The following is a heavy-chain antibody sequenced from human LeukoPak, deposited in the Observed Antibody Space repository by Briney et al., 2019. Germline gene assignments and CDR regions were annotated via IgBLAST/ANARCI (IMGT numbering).Heavy chain of an antibody. Sequence: GGSLRLSCAASGFTFSSYAMHWVRQAPGKGLEWVAVISYDGSNKYYADSVKGRFTISRDNSKNTLYLQMNSLRAEDTAAYYCARAPYGRPPDYWGQGTLVTVSS. V-gene: IGHV3-30*04. CDR3: ARAPYGRPPDY. CDR1: GFTFSSYA. D-gene: IGHD4-17*01. J-gene: IGHJ4*02. CDR2: ISYDGSNK.